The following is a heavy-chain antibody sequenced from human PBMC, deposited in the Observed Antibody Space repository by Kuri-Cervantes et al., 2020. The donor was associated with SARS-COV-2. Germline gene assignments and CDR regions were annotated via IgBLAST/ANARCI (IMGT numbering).Heavy chain of an antibody. CDR1: GFTFSCYS. Sequence: GESLKISCASSGFTFSCYSMNLVRQAPGKGLEWVSSISSSSSYIYYADSVKGRFTISRDNAKNSLYLQMNSLRAEDTSVYYCARGHIYCSGGSCYQYYFDYWGQGTLVTVSS. D-gene: IGHD2-15*01. CDR2: ISSSSSYI. V-gene: IGHV3-21*01. CDR3: ARGHIYCSGGSCYQYYFDY. J-gene: IGHJ4*02.